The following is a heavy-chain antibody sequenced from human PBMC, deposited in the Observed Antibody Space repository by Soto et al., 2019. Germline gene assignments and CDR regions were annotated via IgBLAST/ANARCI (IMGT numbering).Heavy chain of an antibody. V-gene: IGHV4-39*01. J-gene: IGHJ4*02. CDR1: GGSISSSSYY. CDR2: IYYSGST. Sequence: QLQLQESGPGLVKPSETLSLTCTVSGGSISSSSYYWGWFRQPPGKGLEWIGSIYYSGSTYYNPSLKRRVTISVDTSENQFSLKLRSVTAADTAVYYCARGGYSSSWFFDYWGQGTLVPVSS. CDR3: ARGGYSSSWFFDY. D-gene: IGHD6-13*01.